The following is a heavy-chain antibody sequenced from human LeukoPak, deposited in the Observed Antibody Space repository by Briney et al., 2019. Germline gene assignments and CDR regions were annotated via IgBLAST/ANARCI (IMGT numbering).Heavy chain of an antibody. J-gene: IGHJ6*03. Sequence: PGRSLRLSCAASGFTFDDYAMHWVRQAPGKGLEWVANIKQDRSDKYYVDSVKGRFTISRDNAKNSLYLQMNSLRAEDTAVYYCARENGRAHYYYYYMDVWGKGTTVTVSS. CDR3: ARENGRAHYYYYYMDV. V-gene: IGHV3-7*01. CDR2: IKQDRSDK. CDR1: GFTFDDYA.